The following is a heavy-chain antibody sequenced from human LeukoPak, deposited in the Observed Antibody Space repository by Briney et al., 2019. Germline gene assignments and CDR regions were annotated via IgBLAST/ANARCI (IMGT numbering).Heavy chain of an antibody. J-gene: IGHJ1*01. D-gene: IGHD4-17*01. V-gene: IGHV4-39*02. CDR2: IYYSGST. CDR1: GGSISSSSYY. Sequence: PSETLSLTCTVSGGSISSSSYYWGWIRQPPGKGLEWIGSIYYSGSTYYNPSLKSRVTISVDTSKNQFSLKLSSVTAADTAVYYCARDTLLRFWGQGTLVTVSS. CDR3: ARDTLLRF.